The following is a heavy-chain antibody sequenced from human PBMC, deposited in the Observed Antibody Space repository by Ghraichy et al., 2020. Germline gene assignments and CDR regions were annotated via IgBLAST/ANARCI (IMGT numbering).Heavy chain of an antibody. Sequence: ESLNICCAVYGGSFSGYYWSWIRQPPGKGLEWIGEINHSGSTNYNPSLKSRVTISVDTSKNQFSLKLSSVTAADTAVYYCARVLPRVAARRRWFDPWGQGTLVTVSS. CDR3: ARVLPRVAARRRWFDP. CDR1: GGSFSGYY. J-gene: IGHJ5*02. CDR2: INHSGST. V-gene: IGHV4-34*01. D-gene: IGHD6-6*01.